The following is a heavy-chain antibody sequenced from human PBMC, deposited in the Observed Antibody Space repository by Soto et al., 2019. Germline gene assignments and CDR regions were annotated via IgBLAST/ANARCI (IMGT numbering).Heavy chain of an antibody. CDR2: IYHSGST. CDR1: GVSVSSFSYY. CDR3: ARLPDLAAAGGDAFVI. D-gene: IGHD6-13*01. J-gene: IGHJ3*02. Sequence: AETLSLTCTVSGVSVSSFSYYWSWIRQPPGKGLEWIGYIYHSGSTNYNASLKSLASISVDKSKNHFSLKLSSMTAADTAVYYCARLPDLAAAGGDAFVIWGQGTMVTVSS. V-gene: IGHV4-61*01.